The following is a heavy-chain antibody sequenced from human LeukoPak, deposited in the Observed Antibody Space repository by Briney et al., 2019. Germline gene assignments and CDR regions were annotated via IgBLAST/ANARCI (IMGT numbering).Heavy chain of an antibody. CDR2: IIPIFGTA. CDR1: GGTFSSYA. CDR3: TRRYCTPTTCFHFDS. V-gene: IGHV1-69*05. D-gene: IGHD2-8*01. Sequence: SVKVSCKASGGTFSSYAISWVRQAPGQGLEWMGGIIPIFGTANYAQKFQGRVTITTDESTSTAYMELSSLRSEDTAVYFCTRRYCTPTTCFHFDSWGQGTLVTVSS. J-gene: IGHJ4*02.